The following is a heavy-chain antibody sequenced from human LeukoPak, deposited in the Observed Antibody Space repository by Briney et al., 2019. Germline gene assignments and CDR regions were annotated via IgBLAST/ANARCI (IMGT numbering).Heavy chain of an antibody. CDR3: ARVLRFLEWLFPHYMDV. Sequence: SETLSLTCTVSGGSISSSSYYWGWIRQPPGKGLEWIGSIYYSGSTYYNPSLKSRVTISVDTSKNQFSLKLSSVTAADTAVYYCARVLRFLEWLFPHYMDVWGKGTTVTVSS. D-gene: IGHD3-3*01. V-gene: IGHV4-39*07. CDR1: GGSISSSSYY. J-gene: IGHJ6*03. CDR2: IYYSGST.